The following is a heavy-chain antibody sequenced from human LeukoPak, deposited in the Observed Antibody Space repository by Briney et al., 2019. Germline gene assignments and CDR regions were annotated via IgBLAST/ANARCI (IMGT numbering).Heavy chain of an antibody. D-gene: IGHD1-26*01. Sequence: ASVKVSCKASEYTFTSYYMHWVRQAPGQGLEWMGIINPSGGSTSYAQKFQGRVTMTRDTSTSTVYMELSSLRSEDTAVYYCAREGMGAGMRGYYYYMDVWGKGTTVTVSS. V-gene: IGHV1-46*01. CDR1: EYTFTSYY. J-gene: IGHJ6*03. CDR3: AREGMGAGMRGYYYYMDV. CDR2: INPSGGST.